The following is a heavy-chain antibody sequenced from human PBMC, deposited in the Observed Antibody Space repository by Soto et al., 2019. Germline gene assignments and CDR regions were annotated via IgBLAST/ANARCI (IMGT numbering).Heavy chain of an antibody. D-gene: IGHD4-17*01. J-gene: IGHJ6*03. V-gene: IGHV1-69*08. Sequence: QVQLVQSGAEVKKPGSSVKVSCKASGGTFSSYTISWVRQAPGQGLEWMGRIIPILGIANYAQKFQGRVTITADKSTSTAYMELSSLRSEDTAVYYCARDLSDGDYQSYYYYYYMDVWGKGTTVTVSS. CDR1: GGTFSSYT. CDR3: ARDLSDGDYQSYYYYYYMDV. CDR2: IIPILGIA.